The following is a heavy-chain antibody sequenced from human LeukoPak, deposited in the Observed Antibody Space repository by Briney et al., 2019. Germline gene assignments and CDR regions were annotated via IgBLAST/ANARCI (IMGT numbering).Heavy chain of an antibody. J-gene: IGHJ4*02. V-gene: IGHV5-51*01. CDR2: IDPSDPET. D-gene: IGHD5-18*01. CDR1: GYSFTSYW. CDR3: ARQTAMGRSGDY. Sequence: GESLKISCKASGYSFTSYWIGWVRQMPGKGLEWMGIIDPSDPETRYTPSFQGQVTISVDKSLTTADLQWNSLKASDTAMYYCARQTAMGRSGDYRGQGTLVTVSS.